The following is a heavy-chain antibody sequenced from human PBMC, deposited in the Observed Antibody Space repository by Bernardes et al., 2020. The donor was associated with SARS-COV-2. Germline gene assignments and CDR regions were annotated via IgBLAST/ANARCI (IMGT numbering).Heavy chain of an antibody. CDR1: GGSIGSYY. CDR3: ARDLSHLVRRGFDL. Sequence: SETLSLTCTVSGGSIGSYYWAWIRQPPGKGLEWIGYIYYSGSTNYNPSLKSRVTISVDRTQNQFSLNLSSVTPADTAVYYCARDLSHLVRRGFDLWGRGPLVTVSS. D-gene: IGHD3-10*01. J-gene: IGHJ2*01. CDR2: IYYSGST. V-gene: IGHV4-59*01.